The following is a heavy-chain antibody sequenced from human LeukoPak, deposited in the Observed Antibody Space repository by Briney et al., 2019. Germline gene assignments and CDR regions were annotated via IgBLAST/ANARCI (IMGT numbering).Heavy chain of an antibody. CDR2: IRSKAYGGTT. CDR3: TANDFWSGYDAFDI. V-gene: IGHV3-49*03. Sequence: GGSLRLSCTASGFTFGDYAMSWFRQAPGKGLEWEGFIRSKAYGGTTEYAASVKGRFTISRDDSKSIAYLQMNSLKTEDTAVYYCTANDFWSGYDAFDIWGQGTMVTVSS. D-gene: IGHD3-3*01. J-gene: IGHJ3*02. CDR1: GFTFGDYA.